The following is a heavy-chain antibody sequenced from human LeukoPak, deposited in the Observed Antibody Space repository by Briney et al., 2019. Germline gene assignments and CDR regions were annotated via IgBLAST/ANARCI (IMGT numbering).Heavy chain of an antibody. CDR2: IYSSGST. V-gene: IGHV3-66*01. D-gene: IGHD2-2*01. Sequence: GGSLRLSCAASGFTVSSNYMSWVRKPPGKGLEGVSVIYSSGSTFYADSVKGRFTISRDNSKNTLYLQMNSLGAEDTAVYYCARIRVPAAMEWFDPWGQGTLVTVSS. CDR3: ARIRVPAAMEWFDP. CDR1: GFTVSSNY. J-gene: IGHJ5*02.